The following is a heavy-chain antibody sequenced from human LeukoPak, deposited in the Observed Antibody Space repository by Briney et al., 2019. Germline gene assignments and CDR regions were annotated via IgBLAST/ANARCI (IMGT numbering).Heavy chain of an antibody. V-gene: IGHV3-30-3*01. J-gene: IGHJ4*02. CDR2: ISYDGSNK. Sequence: PGRSLRLSCAASGFTFSSYAMHWVRQAPGKGLEWVAVISYDGSNKYYADSVKGRFTISRGNSKNTLYLQMNSLRAEDTAVYYCAHLNYYDSSGYPYWGQGTLVTVSS. CDR3: AHLNYYDSSGYPY. D-gene: IGHD3-22*01. CDR1: GFTFSSYA.